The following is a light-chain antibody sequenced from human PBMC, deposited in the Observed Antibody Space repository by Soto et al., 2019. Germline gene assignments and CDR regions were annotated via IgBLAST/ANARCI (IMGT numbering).Light chain of an antibody. J-gene: IGKJ1*01. CDR1: QSVTSNY. V-gene: IGKV3-20*01. Sequence: EIVLTQSPGTLSLSPGERAILSCRASQSVTSNYLAWYRQRPGQAPSLLIYGASSSATGIPDRFSGSGSGTDFTLNISGLEPEDFALYYCQQYGNSPRTFGQGTTVEI. CDR2: GAS. CDR3: QQYGNSPRT.